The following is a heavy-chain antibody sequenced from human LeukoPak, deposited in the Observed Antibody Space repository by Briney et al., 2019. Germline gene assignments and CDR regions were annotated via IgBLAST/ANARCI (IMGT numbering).Heavy chain of an antibody. CDR3: ASHPLVWSSSWYGHNWFDP. J-gene: IGHJ5*02. D-gene: IGHD6-13*01. CDR2: IIPILGIA. CDR1: GGTFSSYA. Sequence: GASVKVSCKASGGTFSSYAISWVRQAPGQGLEWMGRIIPILGIANYAQKFQGRVTITADKSTSTAYMELSSLRSEDTAVYYCASHPLVWSSSWYGHNWFDPWGQGTLVTVSS. V-gene: IGHV1-69*04.